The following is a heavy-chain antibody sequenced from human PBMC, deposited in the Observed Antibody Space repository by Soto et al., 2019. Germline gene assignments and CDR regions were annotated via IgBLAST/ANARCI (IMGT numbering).Heavy chain of an antibody. CDR1: GGTFSSYA. V-gene: IGHV1-69*13. J-gene: IGHJ6*02. CDR3: AGRGPPGVYDILTTSRYGMDV. D-gene: IGHD3-9*01. CDR2: IIPIFGTA. Sequence: ASVKVSCKASGGTFSSYAISWVRQAPGQGLGWMGGIIPIFGTANYAQKFQGRVTITADESTSTAYMELSRLRSEDKAVYYCAGRGPPGVYDILTTSRYGMDVWGQGTTVTVSS.